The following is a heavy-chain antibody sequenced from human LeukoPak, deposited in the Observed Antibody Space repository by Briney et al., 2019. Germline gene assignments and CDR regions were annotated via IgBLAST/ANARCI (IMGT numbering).Heavy chain of an antibody. CDR1: GGSVSNYY. J-gene: IGHJ2*01. Sequence: SETLSLTCSVSGGSVSNYYWSWIRPPPGMGLEWIGYFYDSGSTNYNASLKSRVTTSVDTSKNQFSLKVSSVTAADTAVYYCARTGTAYWYFDLWGRGTLVTVSS. CDR3: ARTGTAYWYFDL. D-gene: IGHD1-14*01. V-gene: IGHV4-59*02. CDR2: FYDSGST.